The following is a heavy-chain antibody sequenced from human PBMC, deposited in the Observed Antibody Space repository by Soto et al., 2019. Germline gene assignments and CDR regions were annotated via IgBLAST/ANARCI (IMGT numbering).Heavy chain of an antibody. CDR2: IYPGDSDT. J-gene: IGHJ5*02. CDR3: ARAWEYYYDSSGPRGDGWFDP. D-gene: IGHD3-22*01. V-gene: IGHV5-51*01. CDR1: GYSFSTYW. Sequence: PGESLKISCKGSGYSFSTYWIAWVRQMPGKGLEWMGVIYPGDSDTRYSPSFQGQVTISADKYFNTAYLQWSSLKASDSAMYYCARAWEYYYDSSGPRGDGWFDPWGQGTLVTVSS.